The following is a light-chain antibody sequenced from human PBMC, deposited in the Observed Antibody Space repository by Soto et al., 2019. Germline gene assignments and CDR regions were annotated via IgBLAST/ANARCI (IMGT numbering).Light chain of an antibody. CDR1: QSVSSSY. V-gene: IGKV3-20*01. CDR2: GAS. CDR3: QQYGSSRT. J-gene: IGKJ1*01. Sequence: TQSPSSVSASVGDRATLSCRASQSVSSSYLAWYQQKPGQAPRLLIYGASSRATGIPDRFSGSGSGTDFTLTISRLEPEDFAVYYCQQYGSSRTFGQGTKVDIK.